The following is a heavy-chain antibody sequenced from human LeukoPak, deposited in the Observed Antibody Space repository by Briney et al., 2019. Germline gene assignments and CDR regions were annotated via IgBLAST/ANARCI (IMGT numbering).Heavy chain of an antibody. CDR2: ISGSGGSA. D-gene: IGHD6-13*01. Sequence: GGSLRLSCAASGFTFSSYAMSWVRQAPGKGLEWVSAISGSGGSAYYADSVKGRFTISRDNSKNTLYLQMNSLRAEDTAVYYCAKSGSSSWYRMLDYWGQGTLVTVSS. CDR1: GFTFSSYA. V-gene: IGHV3-23*01. J-gene: IGHJ4*02. CDR3: AKSGSSSWYRMLDY.